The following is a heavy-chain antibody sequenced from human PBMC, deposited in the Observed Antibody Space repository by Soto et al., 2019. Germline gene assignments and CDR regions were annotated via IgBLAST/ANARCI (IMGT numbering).Heavy chain of an antibody. D-gene: IGHD3-22*01. CDR1: GFTFSSYA. Sequence: GGSLRLSCAASGFTFSSYAMSWVRQAPGKGLEWVSAISGSGGSTYYADSVKGRFTISRDNSKNTLYLQMNSLRAEDTAVYYCAKAVHYYDSSGHYRGGYFDYWGQGTLVTVSS. V-gene: IGHV3-23*01. J-gene: IGHJ4*02. CDR2: ISGSGGST. CDR3: AKAVHYYDSSGHYRGGYFDY.